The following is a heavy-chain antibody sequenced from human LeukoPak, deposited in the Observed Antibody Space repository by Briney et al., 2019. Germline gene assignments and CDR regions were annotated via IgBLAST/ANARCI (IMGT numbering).Heavy chain of an antibody. D-gene: IGHD6-13*01. V-gene: IGHV3-23*01. CDR1: GFTFSSYA. CDR3: AKVGGYSSSWYGY. CDR2: ISGSGGST. Sequence: GGSLRLSCAASGFTFSSYAMSWVRQAPGKGLEWVSAISGSGGSTYYADSVKGRFTISRDNSKNTLYLQMNSLRAEDTAVYCCAKVGGYSSSWYGYWGQGTLVTVSS. J-gene: IGHJ4*02.